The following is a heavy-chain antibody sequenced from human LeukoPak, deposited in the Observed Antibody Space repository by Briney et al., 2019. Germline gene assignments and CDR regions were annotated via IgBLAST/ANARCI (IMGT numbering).Heavy chain of an antibody. Sequence: GGSLRLSCAASGFTVDDYGMSWVRQAPGKGLEWVSGINWNGGSTGYADSVKGRFTISRDNAKNSLYLQMNSLRAEDTALYYCAKSGGGYSSGWFYWGQGTLVTVSS. V-gene: IGHV3-20*04. J-gene: IGHJ4*02. CDR2: INWNGGST. D-gene: IGHD6-19*01. CDR1: GFTVDDYG. CDR3: AKSGGGYSSGWFY.